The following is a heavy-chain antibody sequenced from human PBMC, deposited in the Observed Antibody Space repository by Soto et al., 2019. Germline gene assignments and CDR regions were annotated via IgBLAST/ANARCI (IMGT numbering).Heavy chain of an antibody. J-gene: IGHJ4*02. Sequence: EVQLLETGGGLVQTGGSLRLSCAASGFTFSSYAMSWVRQAPGKGLEWVSAISGSGGSTYYADSVKGRFTISRDNSKNKLYLQMSSIRAEDKAVYYCAKMGDEVVTPIEGYFDYWGQGSLVTVCS. CDR3: AKMGDEVVTPIEGYFDY. CDR1: GFTFSSYA. V-gene: IGHV3-23*01. CDR2: ISGSGGST. D-gene: IGHD2-21*02.